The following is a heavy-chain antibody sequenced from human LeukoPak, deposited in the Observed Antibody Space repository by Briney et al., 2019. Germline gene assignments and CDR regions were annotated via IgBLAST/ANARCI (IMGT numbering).Heavy chain of an antibody. D-gene: IGHD3-10*01. CDR1: GGSFSGYY. V-gene: IGHV4-34*01. Sequence: SETLSLTCAVYGGSFSGYYWSWIRQPPGKGLEWIGEINHSGSTNYNPSLKSRVTISVDTSKNQFSLKLSSVTAADTAVYYCARGQPPGPGSYFYWGQGTLVTVSS. CDR3: ARGQPPGPGSYFY. CDR2: INHSGST. J-gene: IGHJ4*02.